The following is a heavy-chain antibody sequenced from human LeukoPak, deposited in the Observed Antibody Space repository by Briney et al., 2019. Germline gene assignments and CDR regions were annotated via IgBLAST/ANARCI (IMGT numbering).Heavy chain of an antibody. CDR3: SREIGDFSPFGY. CDR2: VPFSELT. Sequence: SGTLSLPCGVFGGSITSTNWWSWVRHPPGPGLEWIGEVPFSELTNYNPSLSSRVIMTLDTAKNHLSLHLTSVSGADPAVLCCSREIGDFSPFGYWGQGYLVTVLS. D-gene: IGHD3-16*01. CDR1: GGSITSTNW. V-gene: IGHV4-4*01. J-gene: IGHJ4*02.